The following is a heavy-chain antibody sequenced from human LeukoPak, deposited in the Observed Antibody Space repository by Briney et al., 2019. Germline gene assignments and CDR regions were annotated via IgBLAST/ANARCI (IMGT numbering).Heavy chain of an antibody. V-gene: IGHV3-23*01. CDR3: AIVIAVAGPATFY. CDR1: GFTFSSYA. J-gene: IGHJ4*02. Sequence: PGGSLRLSCAASGFTFSSYATSWVRQAPGKGLEWVSSISGSGDSTYYADSVKGRSTISRDNSKNTLYLQMNSLRAEDTALYYCAIVIAVAGPATFYWGQGTLATVSS. CDR2: ISGSGDST. D-gene: IGHD6-19*01.